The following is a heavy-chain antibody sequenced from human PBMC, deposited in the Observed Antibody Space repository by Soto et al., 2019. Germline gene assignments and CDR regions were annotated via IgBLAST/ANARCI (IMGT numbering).Heavy chain of an antibody. CDR1: GGSISSSSYY. J-gene: IGHJ4*02. CDR2: IYYSGST. Sequence: QLQLQESGPGLVKPSETLSLTCTVSGGSISSSSYYWGWIRQPPGKGLEWIGSIYYSGSTYYNPSIKRRVTISVDTSKNQFSLKLSSVTAADTAVYYCARSIYGSGSYYNGGHFDYWGQGTLVTVSS. CDR3: ARSIYGSGSYYNGGHFDY. D-gene: IGHD3-10*01. V-gene: IGHV4-39*01.